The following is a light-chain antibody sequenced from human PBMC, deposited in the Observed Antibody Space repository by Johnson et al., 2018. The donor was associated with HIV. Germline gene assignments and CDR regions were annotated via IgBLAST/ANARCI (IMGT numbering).Light chain of an antibody. CDR1: SSNIGNNY. J-gene: IGLJ1*01. CDR3: GTWDSSLSVYV. CDR2: DNN. Sequence: HSVLTQPPSVSAAPGQKVTISCSGSSSNIGNNYVSWYQHLPGTAPKLLIYDNNKRPSGIPDRFSGSKSGTSATLGITGLQTGDEADYYCGTWDSSLSVYVFGTGTKVTVL. V-gene: IGLV1-51*01.